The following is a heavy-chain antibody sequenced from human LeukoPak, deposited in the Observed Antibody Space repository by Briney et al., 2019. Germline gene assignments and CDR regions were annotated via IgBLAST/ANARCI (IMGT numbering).Heavy chain of an antibody. CDR1: GGYISSYY. CDR3: ARFNGFGVMGVPAANYYYYGMDV. CDR2: IYYSGST. J-gene: IGHJ6*02. Sequence: SETLSLTCTVSGGYISSYYWSWIRQPPGKGLEWIGYIYYSGSTNYNPSLKSRVTISVDTSKNQFSLKLSFVTAADTAVYYCARFNGFGVMGVPAANYYYYGMDVWGQGTTVTVSS. D-gene: IGHD2-2*01. V-gene: IGHV4-59*01.